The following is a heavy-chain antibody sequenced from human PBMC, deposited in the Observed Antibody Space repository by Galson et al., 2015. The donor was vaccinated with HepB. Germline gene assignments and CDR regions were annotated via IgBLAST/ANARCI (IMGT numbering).Heavy chain of an antibody. CDR1: GYTLTELS. J-gene: IGHJ4*02. CDR3: AREEGGYCSSTSCYTGGFDY. V-gene: IGHV1-24*01. CDR2: FDPEDGET. D-gene: IGHD2-2*02. Sequence: SVKVSCKVSGYTLTELSMHWVRQAPGKGLEWMGGFDPEDGETIYAQKFQGRVTMTRDTSTSTVYMELSSLRSEDTAVYYCAREEGGYCSSTSCYTGGFDYWGQGTLVTVSS.